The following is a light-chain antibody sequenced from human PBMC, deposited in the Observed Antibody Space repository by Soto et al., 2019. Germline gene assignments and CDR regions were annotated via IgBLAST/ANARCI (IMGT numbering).Light chain of an antibody. CDR2: GDT. CDR1: SSNIGAGYD. V-gene: IGLV1-40*01. J-gene: IGLJ1*01. CDR3: QSYDSRLSGSNV. Sequence: QSVLTQPPSVSGAPGQRVTISCTGSSSNIGAGYDVHWYQQVPGTAPKLLIYGDTNRPSGVPDRFSGSKSGTSASLAITGLQAEDEADYYCQSYDSRLSGSNVFGTGTKLTVL.